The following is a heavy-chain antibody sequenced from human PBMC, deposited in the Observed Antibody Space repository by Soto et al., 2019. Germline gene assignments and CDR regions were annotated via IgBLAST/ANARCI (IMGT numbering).Heavy chain of an antibody. V-gene: IGHV3-23*01. Sequence: QPGGSLRVSCATSGLTFSNHAMSWVRQAPGGGLGWVSSMSGSSSTTYYADSVRGRFTISRDRSKNTLYLQMSSLRAEDTALYYCAKNQERELPRGIDFRGQVPLVTVSP. D-gene: IGHD1-7*01. CDR2: MSGSSSTT. J-gene: IGHJ4*02. CDR1: GLTFSNHA. CDR3: AKNQERELPRGIDF.